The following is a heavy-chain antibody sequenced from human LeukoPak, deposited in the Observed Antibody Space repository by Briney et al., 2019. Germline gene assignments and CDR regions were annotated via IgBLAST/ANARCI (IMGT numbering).Heavy chain of an antibody. V-gene: IGHV3-48*03. CDR3: ARGGWHYVFNY. CDR2: VASSGTTK. J-gene: IGHJ4*02. D-gene: IGHD6-19*01. CDR1: GFSFNTYE. Sequence: GGSLRLSCAASGFSFNTYEMNWVRQAPGKGLEWISYVASSGTTKYYADSVQGRFTISRDNAKNSLYLQMNSLRVGDTAVYYCARGGWHYVFNYWGQGTLVTVSS.